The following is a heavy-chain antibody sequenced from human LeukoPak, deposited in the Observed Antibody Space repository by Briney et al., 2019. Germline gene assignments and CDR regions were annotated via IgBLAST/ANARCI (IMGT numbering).Heavy chain of an antibody. CDR2: IYPGDSDT. D-gene: IGHD2-21*02. CDR3: AASVLVTAWDY. CDR1: GYRFTSDW. J-gene: IGHJ4*02. V-gene: IGHV5-51*01. Sequence: GESLKISCKGSGYRFTSDWIGWVRQMPGKGLEWMGTIYPGDSDTRYSPSFQGQVTISADESISTAYLQWSGLKASDTAMYYCAASVLVTAWDYWGQGTLVTVSS.